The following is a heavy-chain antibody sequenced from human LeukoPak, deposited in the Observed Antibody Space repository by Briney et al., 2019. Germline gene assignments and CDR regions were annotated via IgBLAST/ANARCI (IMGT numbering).Heavy chain of an antibody. V-gene: IGHV3-23*01. CDR2: ISGSGGST. Sequence: GGSLRLSCAAAGFTFSSYAMSWVRRAPGKGLEWVSAISGSGGSTYYADSVKGRFTISRDNSKNTLYLQMNSLRAEDTAVYYCAKLRFGELYNAFDIWGQGTMVTVSS. D-gene: IGHD3-10*01. CDR1: GFTFSSYA. J-gene: IGHJ3*02. CDR3: AKLRFGELYNAFDI.